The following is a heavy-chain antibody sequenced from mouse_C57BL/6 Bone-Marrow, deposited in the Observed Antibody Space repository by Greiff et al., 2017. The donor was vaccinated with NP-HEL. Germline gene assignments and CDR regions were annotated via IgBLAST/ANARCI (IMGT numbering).Heavy chain of an antibody. V-gene: IGHV5-17*01. CDR3: ARTISSSYRYFDV. J-gene: IGHJ1*03. D-gene: IGHD2-14*01. CDR2: ISSGSSTI. Sequence: EVKLMESGGGLVKPGGSLKLSCAASGFTFSDYGMHWVRQAPEKGLEWVAYISSGSSTIYYADTVKGRFTISRDNAKNTLFLQMTSLRSEDTAMYYCARTISSSYRYFDVWGTGTTVTVSS. CDR1: GFTFSDYG.